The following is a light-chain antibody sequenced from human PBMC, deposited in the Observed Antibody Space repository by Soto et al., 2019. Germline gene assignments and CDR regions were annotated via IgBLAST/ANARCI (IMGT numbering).Light chain of an antibody. CDR1: QSISRY. J-gene: IGKJ4*01. CDR3: QQSYATVRT. Sequence: DIQMTQSPSSLSGSVGDRVSITCRAIQSISRYLTWYQQKPGKAPRLLIYAASRLQSGVPVRFSGSGAETDFTLTITSLQPEDFGIYYCQQSYATVRTFGGGTKVDIK. CDR2: AAS. V-gene: IGKV1-39*01.